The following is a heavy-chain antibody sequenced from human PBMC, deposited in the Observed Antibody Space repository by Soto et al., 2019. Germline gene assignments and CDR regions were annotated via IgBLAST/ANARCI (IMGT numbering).Heavy chain of an antibody. D-gene: IGHD5-12*01. CDR2: MNTFGTT. CDR3: ARGPSGYIDY. V-gene: IGHV3-53*01. J-gene: IGHJ4*02. Sequence: PGWALRLSCEDSGFTFSKNYMTWVRQAPGRGLEWVSVMNTFGTTHYADSVRGRFTISRDESMNVVFLQMSSLRAEDTAIYYCARGPSGYIDYWGQGTQATDSS. CDR1: GFTFSKNY.